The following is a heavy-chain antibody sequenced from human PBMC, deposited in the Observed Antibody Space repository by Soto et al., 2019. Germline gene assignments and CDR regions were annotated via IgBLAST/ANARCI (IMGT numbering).Heavy chain of an antibody. CDR1: GFTFSSYW. CDR3: ARDFAMVRGVIIYYYYGMDV. Sequence: EVPLVESGGGLVQPGGSLRLSCAASGFTFSSYWMHWVRQAPGKGLVWVSRINSDGSSTSYADSVKGRFTISRDNAKNTLYLQMNSLRAEDTAVYYCARDFAMVRGVIIYYYYGMDVWGQGTTVTVSS. V-gene: IGHV3-74*01. D-gene: IGHD3-10*01. CDR2: INSDGSST. J-gene: IGHJ6*02.